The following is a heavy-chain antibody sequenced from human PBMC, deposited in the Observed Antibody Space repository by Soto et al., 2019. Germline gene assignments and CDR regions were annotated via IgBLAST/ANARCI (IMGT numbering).Heavy chain of an antibody. CDR1: GYTLTELS. CDR3: ARDLSARPPGRMEV. J-gene: IGHJ6*02. V-gene: IGHV1-24*01. D-gene: IGHD6-6*01. CDR2: FDPEDGET. Sequence: ASLKVSCKISGYTLTELSMRCVRHTTGKGLEWMGGFDPEDGETNYAQKFQGRVTITADESTSTAYMELSSLRSEDTAVYYCARDLSARPPGRMEVWGQGTTVTVSS.